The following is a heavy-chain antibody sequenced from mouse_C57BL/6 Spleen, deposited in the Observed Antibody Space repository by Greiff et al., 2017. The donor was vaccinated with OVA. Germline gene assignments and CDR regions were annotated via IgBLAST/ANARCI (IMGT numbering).Heavy chain of an antibody. D-gene: IGHD4-1*01. CDR3: ARRDPNYYFDY. J-gene: IGHJ2*01. V-gene: IGHV1-82*01. CDR1: GYAFSSSW. CDR2: IYPGDGDT. Sequence: VKVVESGPELVKPGASVKISCKASGYAFSSSWMNWVKQRPGKGLEWIGRIYPGDGDTNYNGKFKGKATLTADKSSSTAYMQLSSLTSEDSAVYFCARRDPNYYFDYWGQGTTLTVSS.